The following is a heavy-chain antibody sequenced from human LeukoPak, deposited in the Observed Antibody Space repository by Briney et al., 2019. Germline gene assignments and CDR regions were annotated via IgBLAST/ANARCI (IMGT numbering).Heavy chain of an antibody. V-gene: IGHV4-61*01. CDR3: ARGSFPSPIPFDY. D-gene: IGHD3-10*01. Sequence: SETLSLTCTVSGGSISSGSYYWSWIRQPPGKGLEWIGYIYYSGSTNYNPSLKSRVTISVDTSKNQFSLKLSSVTAADTAVYYCARGSFPSPIPFDYWGQGTLVTVSS. CDR1: GGSISSGSYY. J-gene: IGHJ4*02. CDR2: IYYSGST.